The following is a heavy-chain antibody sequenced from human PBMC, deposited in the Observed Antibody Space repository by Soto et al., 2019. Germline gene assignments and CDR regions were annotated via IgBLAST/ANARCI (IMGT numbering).Heavy chain of an antibody. V-gene: IGHV1-18*01. J-gene: IGHJ6*02. Sequence: QVQLVQSGGEVKKPGASVKVSCKTSGYSFTTYGISWVRQAPGQGLEWMGWITGYNGNTNYAKKFQGRVTMTTNTSTSIVYMELRSLRSDGTAVYYCAREGPASYYYYGMDVWGQGSTVAVS. CDR1: GYSFTTYG. CDR2: ITGYNGNT. CDR3: AREGPASYYYYGMDV.